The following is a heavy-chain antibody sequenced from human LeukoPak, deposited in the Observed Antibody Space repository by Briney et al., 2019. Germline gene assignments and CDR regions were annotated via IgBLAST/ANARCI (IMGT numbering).Heavy chain of an antibody. CDR1: GGSISTYY. J-gene: IGHJ4*02. V-gene: IGHV4-59*12. D-gene: IGHD6-19*01. CDR2: IYHSGST. Sequence: SETLSLTCTVSGGSISTYYWSWIRQPPGKGLEWIGEIYHSGSTNYNPSLKSRVTISVDKSKNQFSLKLSSVTAADTAVYYCARAGGSGTVWGQGTLVTVSS. CDR3: ARAGGSGTV.